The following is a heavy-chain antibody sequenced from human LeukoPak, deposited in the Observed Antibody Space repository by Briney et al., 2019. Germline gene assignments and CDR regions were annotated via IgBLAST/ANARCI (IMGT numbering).Heavy chain of an antibody. Sequence: GGSLRLSCAASGFTFSSYAMHWVRQAPGKGLEYVSAISSNGGSTYYANSVKGRFTISRDNSKNTLYLQMGSLRAEDMAVYYCARGRTGTTNWGQGTLVTVSS. CDR1: GFTFSSYA. V-gene: IGHV3-64*01. CDR3: ARGRTGTTN. D-gene: IGHD1-1*01. CDR2: ISSNGGST. J-gene: IGHJ4*02.